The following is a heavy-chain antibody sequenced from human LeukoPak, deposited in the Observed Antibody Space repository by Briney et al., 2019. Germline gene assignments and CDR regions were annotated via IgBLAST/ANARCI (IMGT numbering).Heavy chain of an antibody. J-gene: IGHJ4*02. Sequence: PGGALRLSCAASGFTFISYAMHWVRQAPGKGLEYVSAISSNGGSTYYANSVKGRFTISRDNAKNSLYLEMSSLRADDTAVYYCARQARLVDYWGQGTLVTVSS. V-gene: IGHV3-64*01. CDR1: GFTFISYA. CDR3: ARQARLVDY. CDR2: ISSNGGST. D-gene: IGHD5-12*01.